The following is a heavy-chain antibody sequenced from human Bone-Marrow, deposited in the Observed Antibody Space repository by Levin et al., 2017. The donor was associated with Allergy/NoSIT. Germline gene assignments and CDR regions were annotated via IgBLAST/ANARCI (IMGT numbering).Heavy chain of an antibody. D-gene: IGHD4-17*01. CDR1: GFTFSTYW. V-gene: IGHV3-7*01. CDR2: IEQDGSEK. J-gene: IGHJ4*02. CDR3: ARESPADYGAGFDN. Sequence: GGSLRLSCAASGFTFSTYWMSWVRQAPGKGLEWVANIEQDGSEKYYVDSVKGRFTISRDNAKTSLFLQMNNVRVDDTAVYYCARESPADYGAGFDNWGQGTLVTVSS.